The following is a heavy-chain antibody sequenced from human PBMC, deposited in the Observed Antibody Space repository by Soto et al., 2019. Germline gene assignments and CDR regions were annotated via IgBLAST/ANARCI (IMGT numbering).Heavy chain of an antibody. J-gene: IGHJ3*02. D-gene: IGHD6-6*01. CDR2: IKQDGSEK. CDR1: GFTFSSYW. Sequence: PGGSLRLSCAASGFTFSSYWMSWVRQAPGKGLEWVDNIKQDGSEKYYVDSVKGRFTISRDNAKNSLYLQMNSLRAEDTAVYYCAREFAGSSGGDAFDIWGQGTMVTVSS. V-gene: IGHV3-7*01. CDR3: AREFAGSSGGDAFDI.